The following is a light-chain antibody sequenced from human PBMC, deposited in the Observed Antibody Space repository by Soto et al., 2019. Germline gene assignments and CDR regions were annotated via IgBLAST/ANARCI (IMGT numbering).Light chain of an antibody. J-gene: IGKJ1*01. CDR1: QSVGSSY. Sequence: ETVLTQSPGTLSLSQGERATLSCRASQSVGSSYLAWYQQKPGQAPRLLIYDASTRATGIPDRFSGSGSGTDFTLTISRLEPEEFAVYYCQHYGRSPPSWTFGQGTKVEIK. CDR2: DAS. V-gene: IGKV3-20*01. CDR3: QHYGRSPPSWT.